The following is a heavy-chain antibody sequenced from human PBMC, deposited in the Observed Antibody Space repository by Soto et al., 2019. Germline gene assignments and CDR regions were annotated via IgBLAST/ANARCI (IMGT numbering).Heavy chain of an antibody. CDR1: GFTFSSYG. V-gene: IGHV3-33*01. Sequence: GSLRLSCAASGFTFSSYGMHWVRQAPGKGLEWVAVIWYDGSNKYYADSVKGRFTISRDNSKNTLYLQMNSLRAEDTAVYYCARAKDVGYYYYGMDVWGQGTTVTVSS. CDR3: ARAKDVGYYYYGMDV. D-gene: IGHD1-26*01. CDR2: IWYDGSNK. J-gene: IGHJ6*02.